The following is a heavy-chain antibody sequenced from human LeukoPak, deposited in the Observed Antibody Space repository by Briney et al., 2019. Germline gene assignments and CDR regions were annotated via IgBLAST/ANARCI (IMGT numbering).Heavy chain of an antibody. J-gene: IGHJ4*02. V-gene: IGHV3-23*01. CDR2: ISISGDIT. Sequence: GGSLRLSCAASGLTLSCCAMTWVRQAPGKGLEWVSSISISGDITNYTDSVKGRFTISRDDSKNTLYLQMNRLRVEDTAVYYCANSHKNAAGVYWGQGTLVTVPS. CDR3: ANSHKNAAGVY. CDR1: GLTLSCCA. D-gene: IGHD6-6*01.